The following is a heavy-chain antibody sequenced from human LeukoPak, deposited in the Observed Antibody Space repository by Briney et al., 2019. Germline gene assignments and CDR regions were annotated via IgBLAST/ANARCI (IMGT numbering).Heavy chain of an antibody. D-gene: IGHD5-12*01. CDR2: IIPIFGTA. J-gene: IGHJ4*02. CDR3: AREGDRGYSGCDGSPDDYFDY. Sequence: ASVKVSCKASGGTFSSYAISWVRQAPGQGLEWMGGIIPIFGTANYAQKFQGRVTITTDESTSTAYMELSSLRSEDTAVYYCAREGDRGYSGCDGSPDDYFDYWGQGTLVTVSS. V-gene: IGHV1-69*05. CDR1: GGTFSSYA.